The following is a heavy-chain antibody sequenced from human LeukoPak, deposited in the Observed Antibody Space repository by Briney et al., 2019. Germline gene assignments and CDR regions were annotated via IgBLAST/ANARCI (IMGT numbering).Heavy chain of an antibody. J-gene: IGHJ4*02. D-gene: IGHD2-15*01. V-gene: IGHV3-7*05. CDR3: ARMTGGLWDY. CDR2: IKEDGSEK. CDR1: GFTFSDYY. Sequence: PGGSLRLSCAASGFTFSDYYMSWLRQAPGKGLEWVANIKEDGSEKYYVDSVEGRFTISRDNAKNSLFLWVNSLRAEDTAVYYCARMTGGLWDYWGQGILVTVSS.